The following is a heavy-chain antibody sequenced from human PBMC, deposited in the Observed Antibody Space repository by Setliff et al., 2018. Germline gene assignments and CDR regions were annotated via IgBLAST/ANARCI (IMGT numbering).Heavy chain of an antibody. Sequence: GGSLRLSCAASGFTFSNYAMGWVRQAPGEGLEWVSSISGSASSTYYADSVKGRFTISRDNSKDTLFLQMLSLRADDAAVYYCARSSAPIKRDYMDVWGKGTTVTVSS. D-gene: IGHD2-2*02. V-gene: IGHV3-23*01. CDR2: ISGSASST. CDR1: GFTFSNYA. J-gene: IGHJ6*03. CDR3: ARSSAPIKRDYMDV.